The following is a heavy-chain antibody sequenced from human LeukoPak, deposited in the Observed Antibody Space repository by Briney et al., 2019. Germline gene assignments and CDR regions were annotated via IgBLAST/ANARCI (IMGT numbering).Heavy chain of an antibody. CDR2: LSTGGGTA. V-gene: IGHV3-23*01. D-gene: IGHD2-2*01. Sequence: GGSLRLSCAASGFTFSSYAMNWVRQAPGKGLEWVSTLSTGGGTAYYADSAQGRFTISRDNSKSTLYLQMNSLRAEDTAMYYCAKYSQLLSGYYFDFWGQGTLVTVSS. CDR3: AKYSQLLSGYYFDF. CDR1: GFTFSSYA. J-gene: IGHJ4*02.